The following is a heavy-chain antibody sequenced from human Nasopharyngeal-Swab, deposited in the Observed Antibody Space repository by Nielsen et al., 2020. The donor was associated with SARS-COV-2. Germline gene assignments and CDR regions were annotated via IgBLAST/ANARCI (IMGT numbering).Heavy chain of an antibody. J-gene: IGHJ6*02. CDR2: INHSGST. CDR1: GGSFTNYH. V-gene: IGHV4-34*01. CDR3: ARDGANSYYYYGMDV. D-gene: IGHD4/OR15-4a*01. Sequence: SETLSLTCAVYGGSFTNYHWSWIRQPPGKGLEWIGEINHSGSTNYNPSLKSRVTISVDTSKNQFSLKLSSVTAADTAVYYCARDGANSYYYYGMDVWGQGTTVTVSS.